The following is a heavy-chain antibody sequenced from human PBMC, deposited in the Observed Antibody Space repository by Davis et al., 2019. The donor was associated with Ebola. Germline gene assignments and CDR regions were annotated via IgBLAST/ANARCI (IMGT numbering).Heavy chain of an antibody. V-gene: IGHV1-18*04. J-gene: IGHJ4*01. CDR3: ARAQFPTTSDH. CDR1: GYTFTSYG. CDR2: NNPHNGNT. Sequence: VSVKVSCKASGYTFTSYGITWVRQAPGQGLEWMGWNNPHNGNTNYAQNVQGRVTMTTDTSTSTAYMEVGILRSDDTAVYYCARAQFPTTSDHWGQGTLVTVSS. D-gene: IGHD1-1*01.